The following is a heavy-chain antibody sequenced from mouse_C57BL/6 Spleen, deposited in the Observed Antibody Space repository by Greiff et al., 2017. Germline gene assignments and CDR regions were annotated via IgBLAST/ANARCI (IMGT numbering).Heavy chain of an antibody. D-gene: IGHD2-4*01. V-gene: IGHV1-80*01. CDR2: IYPGDGDT. Sequence: VQLQQSGAELVKPGASVKISCKASGYAFSSYWMNWVKQRPGKGLEWIGQIYPGDGDTNYNGKFKGKATLTADKSSSTAYMQLSSLTSEDSAVYFCARYDYDGYAMDCWGQGTSVTVSS. CDR3: ARYDYDGYAMDC. CDR1: GYAFSSYW. J-gene: IGHJ4*01.